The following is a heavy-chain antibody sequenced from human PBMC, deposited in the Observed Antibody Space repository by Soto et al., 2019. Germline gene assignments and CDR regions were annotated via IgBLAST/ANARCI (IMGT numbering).Heavy chain of an antibody. CDR3: ARERTSISMDV. D-gene: IGHD2-8*01. Sequence: QVQLVQSGAEVKKPGASVKVSCKASGYTFTSYDINWVRQSTGHGLEWMGWMNPNSGNTGYAQKFQGSVTMTRNTSISTDYMELRSLRSDDTAVYYCARERTSISMDVWGQGTKVTVSS. J-gene: IGHJ6*02. V-gene: IGHV1-8*01. CDR2: MNPNSGNT. CDR1: GYTFTSYD.